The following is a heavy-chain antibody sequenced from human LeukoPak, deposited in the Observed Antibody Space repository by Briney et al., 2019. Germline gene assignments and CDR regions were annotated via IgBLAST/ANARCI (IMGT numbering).Heavy chain of an antibody. CDR2: INTDGSNT. CDR3: ARGATARNAFDI. CDR1: GFTFSDYW. J-gene: IGHJ3*02. D-gene: IGHD2-21*02. Sequence: GGSLRLSCAASGFTFSDYWMRWVRQAPGKGLVWVSRINTDGSNTRYADSVKGRFTISRDNAKNTLYLQMNSLRAEDTAVYYCARGATARNAFDIWGQGTMVTVSS. V-gene: IGHV3-74*01.